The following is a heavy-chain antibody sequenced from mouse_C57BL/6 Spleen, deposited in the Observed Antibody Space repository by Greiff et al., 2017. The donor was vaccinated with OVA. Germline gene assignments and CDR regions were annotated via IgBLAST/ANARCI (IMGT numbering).Heavy chain of an antibody. J-gene: IGHJ3*01. CDR2: IRSKSNNYAT. Sequence: EVHLVESGGGLVQPKGSLKLSCAASGFSFNTYAMNWVRQAPGKGLEWVARIRSKSNNYATYYADSVKDRFTISRDDSESMLYLQMNNLKTEDTAMYYCVRQGGYDGASFAYWGQGTLVTVSA. D-gene: IGHD2-2*01. CDR3: VRQGGYDGASFAY. CDR1: GFSFNTYA. V-gene: IGHV10-1*01.